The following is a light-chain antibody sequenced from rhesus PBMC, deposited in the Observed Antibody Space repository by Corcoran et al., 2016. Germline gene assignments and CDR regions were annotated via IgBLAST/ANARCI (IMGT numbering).Light chain of an antibody. Sequence: DIQMTQSPSALSASVGDRVTISCRASQNIYSNLAWYQQKPGKAPTLLIYSASSLQTGIPSRFSGSGSGTDFTLTISSLQPEDSAAYYCQHYYDNPRTFGQGTKVEIK. V-gene: IGKV1S12*01. CDR2: SAS. CDR3: QHYYDNPRT. J-gene: IGKJ1*01. CDR1: QNIYSN.